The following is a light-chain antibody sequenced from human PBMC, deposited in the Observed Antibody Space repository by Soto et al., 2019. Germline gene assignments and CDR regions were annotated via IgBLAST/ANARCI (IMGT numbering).Light chain of an antibody. J-gene: IGKJ4*01. CDR2: GAS. Sequence: EIVLTQSPATLSLSPGGRATLSCRASQSVGNYLAWYQQKPGQAPRLLIYGASKRATGIPARFSGSGFGTDFTLTISSLESEDSAVYYCQQSSNWLTFGGGTKVEIK. CDR3: QQSSNWLT. V-gene: IGKV3-11*01. CDR1: QSVGNY.